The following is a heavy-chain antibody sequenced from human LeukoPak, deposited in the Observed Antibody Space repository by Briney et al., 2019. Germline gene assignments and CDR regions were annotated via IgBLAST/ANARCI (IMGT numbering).Heavy chain of an antibody. D-gene: IGHD4-23*01. CDR1: GGTFSSYA. Sequence: SVKVPCKASGGTFSSYAISWVRQAPGQGLEWMGGIIPIFGTANYAQKFQGRVTITADESTSTAYMELSSLRFEDTAVYYCARAGKKEYYFDYWGQGTLVTVSS. V-gene: IGHV1-69*01. J-gene: IGHJ4*02. CDR3: ARAGKKEYYFDY. CDR2: IIPIFGTA.